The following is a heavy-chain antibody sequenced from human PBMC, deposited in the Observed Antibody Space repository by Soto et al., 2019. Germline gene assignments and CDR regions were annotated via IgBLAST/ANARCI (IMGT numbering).Heavy chain of an antibody. CDR3: ARQGLEDGMDV. V-gene: IGHV3-48*03. CDR1: GFTFSSYE. Sequence: EVQLVESGGGLVQPGGSLRLSCAASGFTFSSYEMNWVRQAPGKGLEWVSYISSSGSTIYYADSVKGRFTISRDNAKNSRYLQMNSLRAEDTAVYYCARQGLEDGMDVWGQGTTVTVSS. J-gene: IGHJ6*01. CDR2: ISSSGSTI.